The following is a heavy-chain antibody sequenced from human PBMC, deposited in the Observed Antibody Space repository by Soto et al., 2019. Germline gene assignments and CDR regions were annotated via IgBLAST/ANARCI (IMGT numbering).Heavy chain of an antibody. J-gene: IGHJ4*02. V-gene: IGHV4-39*01. D-gene: IGHD2-15*01. CDR3: GKILVGATGHTDADS. CDR1: GGSVYSNGHY. CDR2: IDNNGVT. Sequence: SETLSLTCIVSGGSVYSNGHYWGWIRQPPGKGLGWIGSIDNNGVTNYNSSLKSRVTISRDTSKNQFSLRLTSVTAADTAVYYCGKILVGATGHTDADSWGPGTLVTVSS.